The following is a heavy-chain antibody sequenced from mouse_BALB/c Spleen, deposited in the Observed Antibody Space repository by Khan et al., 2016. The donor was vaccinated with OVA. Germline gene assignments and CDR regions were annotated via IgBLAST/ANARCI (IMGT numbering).Heavy chain of an antibody. V-gene: IGHV5-6*01. CDR3: ARLAYYYNSEGFAY. CDR2: ISSGGHYT. J-gene: IGHJ3*01. CDR1: GFTFSTYG. D-gene: IGHD1-1*01. Sequence: EVELVESWGDLVKPGGSLKLSCVASGFTFSTYGMSWVRQTPDMRLEWVATISSGGHYTYYPDSVKGRFTISRDNAKNTLYLQMSSLKSEDTAIYYCARLAYYYNSEGFAYWGQGTLVTVSA.